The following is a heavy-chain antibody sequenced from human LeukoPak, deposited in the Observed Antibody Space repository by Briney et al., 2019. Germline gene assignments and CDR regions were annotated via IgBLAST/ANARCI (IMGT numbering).Heavy chain of an antibody. CDR3: AKKVAGDYGVDY. Sequence: GGSLGLSCAASGFTFSSYGMHWVRQAPGKGLEWGAVISYDGSNKYYADSVKGRFTISRDNSKNTLYLQMNSLRAEDTAVYYCAKKVAGDYGVDYWGQGTLVTVSS. CDR2: ISYDGSNK. V-gene: IGHV3-30*18. CDR1: GFTFSSYG. D-gene: IGHD4-17*01. J-gene: IGHJ4*02.